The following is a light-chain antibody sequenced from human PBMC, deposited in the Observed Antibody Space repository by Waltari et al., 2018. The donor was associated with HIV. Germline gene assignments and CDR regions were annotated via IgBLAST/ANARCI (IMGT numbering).Light chain of an antibody. CDR1: SSNIEFNY. CDR2: KND. Sequence: QSVPTQPPSASGTPGQRVTISCSGSSSNIEFNYVYWYQQVPGTAPKLLIYKNDQWPSGVPDRFSASKSGTSASLVISGLRSEDEADYYCAAWDDRLSGRVFGTGTRVTVL. J-gene: IGLJ1*01. CDR3: AAWDDRLSGRV. V-gene: IGLV1-47*01.